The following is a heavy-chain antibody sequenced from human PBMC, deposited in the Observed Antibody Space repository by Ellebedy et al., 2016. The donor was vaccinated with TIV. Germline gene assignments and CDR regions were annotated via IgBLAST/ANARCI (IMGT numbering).Heavy chain of an antibody. D-gene: IGHD3-3*01. CDR2: ISAYNGNT. CDR3: ARFFPHYDFWSGYYYFDY. Sequence: ASVKVSCXASGYTFTSYGISWVRQAPGQGLEWMGWISAYNGNTNYAQKLQGRVTMTTDTSTSTAYMELRSLRSDDTAVYYCARFFPHYDFWSGYYYFDYWGQGTLVTVSS. J-gene: IGHJ4*02. CDR1: GYTFTSYG. V-gene: IGHV1-18*01.